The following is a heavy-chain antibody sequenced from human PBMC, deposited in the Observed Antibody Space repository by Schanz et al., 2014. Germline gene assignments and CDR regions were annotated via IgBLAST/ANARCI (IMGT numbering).Heavy chain of an antibody. D-gene: IGHD6-13*01. V-gene: IGHV3-48*01. J-gene: IGHJ4*02. CDR1: GFTFSSYS. Sequence: VQVVQSGGGLVKPGGSLRLSCAASGFTFSSYSMNWVRQAPGKGLEWVSYISSASSTINYADSVKGRFTISRDNAKNSLFLQMNSLRVEDTAVYFCVSQTGSPNYWGQGTLXTVSS. CDR3: VSQTGSPNY. CDR2: ISSASSTI.